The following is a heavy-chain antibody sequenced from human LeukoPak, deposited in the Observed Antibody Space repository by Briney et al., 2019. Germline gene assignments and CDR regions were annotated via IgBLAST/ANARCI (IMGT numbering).Heavy chain of an antibody. J-gene: IGHJ4*02. CDR3: PRHGPRDYGDY. CDR1: GCHLTSYW. Sequence: GGALEISWRGSGCHLTSYWIRWVRQVPGKGRESMATIDPTHSYTNYSPSFQGHLTISAAKSISTAYLQWSSLKASDTAMYYCPRHGPRDYGDYWGQGTLVTVSS. CDR2: IDPTHSYT. V-gene: IGHV5-10-1*01.